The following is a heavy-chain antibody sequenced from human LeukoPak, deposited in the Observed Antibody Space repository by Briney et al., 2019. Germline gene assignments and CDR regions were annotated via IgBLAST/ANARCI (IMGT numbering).Heavy chain of an antibody. CDR3: ASSVGIAAPLY. Sequence: PSETLSLTCTVSGGSISGYYWSWIRQPAGKGLEWIGRIFTSGSTNYNPSLSSRIIMSVDTSKNQFSLKLSSVTAADTAVYYCASSVGIAAPLYWGQGTLVTVSS. CDR2: IFTSGST. V-gene: IGHV4-4*07. CDR1: GGSISGYY. D-gene: IGHD6-6*01. J-gene: IGHJ4*02.